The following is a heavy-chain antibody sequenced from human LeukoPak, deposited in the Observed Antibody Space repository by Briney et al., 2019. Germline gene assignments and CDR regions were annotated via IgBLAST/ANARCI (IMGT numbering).Heavy chain of an antibody. CDR3: ARWNEGPDY. Sequence: SETLSLTCTVSGGSIVDYYWSWIRQPPGKGLEWIGYIYYSGSTNYNPSLKSRVTISVDTSENQLSLRLSSVTAADTAFYYCARWNEGPDYWGQGTLVTVSS. CDR2: IYYSGST. V-gene: IGHV4-59*01. J-gene: IGHJ4*02. D-gene: IGHD1-1*01. CDR1: GGSIVDYY.